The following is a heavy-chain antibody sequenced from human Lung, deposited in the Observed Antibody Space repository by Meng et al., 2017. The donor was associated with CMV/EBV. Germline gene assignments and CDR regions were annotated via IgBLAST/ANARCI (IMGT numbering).Heavy chain of an antibody. CDR3: ARDRTTGRYFDY. Sequence: QWRRKAPGPDRVNPSQPLSLTCTVSGGTISSGDYYWSWIRQPPGKGLEWIGYIYYSGSTYYNPSLKCRVTISVDTSKNQFSLKLSSVTAADTAVYYCARDRTTGRYFDYWGQGTLVTVSS. CDR1: GGTISSGDYY. V-gene: IGHV4-30-4*01. J-gene: IGHJ4*02. D-gene: IGHD4-11*01. CDR2: IYYSGST.